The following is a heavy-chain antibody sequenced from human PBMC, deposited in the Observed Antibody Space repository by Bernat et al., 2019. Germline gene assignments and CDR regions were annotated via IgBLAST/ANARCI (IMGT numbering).Heavy chain of an antibody. V-gene: IGHV4-31*03. CDR1: GGSISSGGYY. J-gene: IGHJ4*02. Sequence: QVQLQESGPGLVKPSQTPSLTCTVSGGSISSGGYYWSWIRQHPGKGLEWIGYIYYSGSTYYNPSLKSRVTISVDTSKNQFSLKLSSVTAADTAVYYCARDRGAARPLDYWGQGTLVTVSS. CDR3: ARDRGAARPLDY. D-gene: IGHD6-6*01. CDR2: IYYSGST.